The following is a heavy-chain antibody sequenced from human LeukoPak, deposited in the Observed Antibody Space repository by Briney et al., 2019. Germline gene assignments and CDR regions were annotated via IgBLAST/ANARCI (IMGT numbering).Heavy chain of an antibody. CDR3: AAMYYDFWSGYSFLDY. Sequence: SETLSLTCAAYGGSFSGYYWSWIRQPPGKGLEWIGEINHSGSTNYNPSLKSRVTISVDTSKNQFSLKLSSVTAADTAVYYCAAMYYDFWSGYSFLDYWGQGTLVTVSS. D-gene: IGHD3-3*01. CDR2: INHSGST. J-gene: IGHJ4*02. CDR1: GGSFSGYY. V-gene: IGHV4-34*01.